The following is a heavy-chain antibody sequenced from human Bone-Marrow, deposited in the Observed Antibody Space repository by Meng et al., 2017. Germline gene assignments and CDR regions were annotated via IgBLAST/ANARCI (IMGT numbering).Heavy chain of an antibody. CDR3: ARETLVITKGIEH. J-gene: IGHJ4*02. D-gene: IGHD2-21*01. V-gene: IGHV3-30*04. CDR2: ISYDGSQT. Sequence: GGSLRLSCAASGFTFTSYSMHWVRQAPGKGPDWVAVISYDGSQTHYGDSVKGRFTISRDNSKNTLFLQMNSLRDEDTALYYCARETLVITKGIEHWGQGTLVTVSS. CDR1: GFTFTSYS.